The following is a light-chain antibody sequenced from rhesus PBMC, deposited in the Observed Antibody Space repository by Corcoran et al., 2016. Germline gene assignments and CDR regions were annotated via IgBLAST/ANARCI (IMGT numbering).Light chain of an antibody. CDR1: SSDIGGYNY. V-gene: IGLV2-23*01. CDR2: DVS. CDR3: SSYAGSNTFI. J-gene: IGLJ1*01. Sequence: QAALTQPPSVSGSPGQSVTISCTGTSSDIGGYNYVSWYQQHTGKAPKLMIYDVSKRPSGVSDRFSGSTSGNTASLTISGLQAEDEADYYCSSYAGSNTFIFGAGTRLTVL.